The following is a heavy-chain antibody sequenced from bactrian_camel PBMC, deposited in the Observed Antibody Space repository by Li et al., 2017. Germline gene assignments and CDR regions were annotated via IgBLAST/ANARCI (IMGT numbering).Heavy chain of an antibody. D-gene: IGHD1*01. Sequence: VQLVESGGGSVQAGGSLRLSCAASGYTYNRNCMAWFRQAPGEEREGVARIITDGRATYADSVKGRFTISQDNTENLVYLQMRSLKSEDDAVYYCAAGFCPLSTSLQVRSWDQGTQVTVS. V-gene: IGHV3S53*01. J-gene: IGHJ4*01. CDR2: IITDGRA. CDR1: GYTYNRNC. CDR3: AAGFCPLSTSLQVRS.